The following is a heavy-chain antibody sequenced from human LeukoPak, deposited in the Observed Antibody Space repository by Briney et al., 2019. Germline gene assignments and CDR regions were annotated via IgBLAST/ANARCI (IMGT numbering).Heavy chain of an antibody. D-gene: IGHD5/OR15-5a*01. CDR3: ARNYLVSGYYYYYYMDV. J-gene: IGHJ6*03. CDR1: GGTFSSYA. CDR2: IIPIFGTA. V-gene: IGHV1-69*05. Sequence: SVKVSCKASGGTFSSYAISWVQQAPGQGLEWIGGIIPIFGTANYAQKFQGRVTITTDESTSTAYMELSSLRSEDTAVYYCARNYLVSGYYYYYYMDVWGKGTTVTVSS.